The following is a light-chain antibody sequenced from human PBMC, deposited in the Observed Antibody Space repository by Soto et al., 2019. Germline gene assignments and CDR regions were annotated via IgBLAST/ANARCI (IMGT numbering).Light chain of an antibody. J-gene: IGKJ1*01. CDR1: QSVSSNF. CDR2: GAS. Sequence: EIVLTQSPGTLSLSPGERVTLSCRASQSVSSNFLAWYQQKPGQAPRLLIYGASNRAAGIPDRFSGSGSGTDFTRTISRLEPEDFAVYYCHQYSSSPRTFGQGTKVEIK. CDR3: HQYSSSPRT. V-gene: IGKV3-20*01.